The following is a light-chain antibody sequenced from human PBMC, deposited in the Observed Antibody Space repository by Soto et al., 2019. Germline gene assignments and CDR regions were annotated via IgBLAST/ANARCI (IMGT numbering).Light chain of an antibody. J-gene: IGKJ2*01. Sequence: DIVLTQSPDTLSLSPGERATLSCRASQRIINFHFAWYQQKPGQAPRLLIYDASTRAAGISDRFSGGGTGTDFALNISRLEPEDYAVYYCHQYGDSPPYAFGRGTKLEIK. CDR1: QRIINFH. CDR2: DAS. V-gene: IGKV3-20*01. CDR3: HQYGDSPPYA.